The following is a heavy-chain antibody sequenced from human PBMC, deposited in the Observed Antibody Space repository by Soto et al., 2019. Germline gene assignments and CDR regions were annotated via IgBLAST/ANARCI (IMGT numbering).Heavy chain of an antibody. V-gene: IGHV3-30-3*01. CDR2: IAYDGSKK. J-gene: IGHJ3*02. Sequence: QVQLVESGGGVVQPGRSLRLSCAASGFRFSGYTMHWVRQAPGKGLEWVALIAYDGSKKYYADSVKGRLTISRDNSKNTRYLQINSLRPDDTALYYCARGVYYESSGYYGSAFDIWGQGTMVTVSS. D-gene: IGHD3-22*01. CDR3: ARGVYYESSGYYGSAFDI. CDR1: GFRFSGYT.